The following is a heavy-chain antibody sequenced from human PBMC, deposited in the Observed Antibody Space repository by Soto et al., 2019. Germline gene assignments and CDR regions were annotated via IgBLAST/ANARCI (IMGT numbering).Heavy chain of an antibody. CDR2: ISGSGGST. J-gene: IGHJ3*02. CDR1: GFTFSSYA. CDR3: AKSSSGYYYDDRAFDI. V-gene: IGHV3-23*01. Sequence: PGGSLRLSCAASGFTFSSYAMSWVRQAPGKGLEWVSAISGSGGSTYYADSVKGRLTISRDNSKNTLYLQMNSLRAEDTAVYYCAKSSSGYYYDDRAFDIWGQGTMVTVS. D-gene: IGHD3-22*01.